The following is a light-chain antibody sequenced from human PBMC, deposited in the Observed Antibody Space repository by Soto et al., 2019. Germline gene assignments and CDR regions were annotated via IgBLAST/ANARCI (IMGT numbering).Light chain of an antibody. J-gene: IGKJ1*01. CDR3: EPYHSSSWP. V-gene: IGKV1-39*01. Sequence: DIQMTQSPSSLSASVGDRVTITCRASQSISSYLNWYQQKPGKAPKLLLYAASSLQSGVTSRFSGSGSGTDFTIPISRLQPDDFATYYCEPYHSSSWPFGQGTKVDI. CDR2: AAS. CDR1: QSISSY.